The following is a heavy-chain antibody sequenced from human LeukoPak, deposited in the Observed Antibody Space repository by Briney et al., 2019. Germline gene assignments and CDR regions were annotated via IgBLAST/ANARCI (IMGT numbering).Heavy chain of an antibody. CDR2: IYYSGDT. CDR1: GDSISPYY. D-gene: IGHD6-13*01. Sequence: SETLSLTCIVSGDSISPYYWNWIRQPPGKGLEWIGYIYYSGDTNYNPSLKSRVTMSVDTSKNQFSLKLTSVTAADTAMYYCARSQQLIRTFDSWGQGTLVTVSS. V-gene: IGHV4-59*01. CDR3: ARSQQLIRTFDS. J-gene: IGHJ4*02.